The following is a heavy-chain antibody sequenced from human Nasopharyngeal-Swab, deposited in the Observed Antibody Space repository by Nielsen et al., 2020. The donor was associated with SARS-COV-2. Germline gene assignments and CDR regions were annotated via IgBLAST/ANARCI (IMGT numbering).Heavy chain of an antibody. CDR1: GFSVSGKH. J-gene: IGHJ4*02. CDR2: IYDGPNT. V-gene: IGHV3-53*01. Sequence: GGSLRLSCLVSGFSVSGKHMSWVRQAPGKGLEWFSVIYDGPNTLYADSVQGRFIISRDNSRNILYLQMSGLTAEDTAVYYCARDAAGSGIDYWGQGALVTVSS. D-gene: IGHD2-15*01. CDR3: ARDAAGSGIDY.